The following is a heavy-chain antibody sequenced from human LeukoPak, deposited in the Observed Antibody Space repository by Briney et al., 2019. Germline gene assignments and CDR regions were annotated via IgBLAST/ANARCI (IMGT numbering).Heavy chain of an antibody. V-gene: IGHV1-2*02. CDR2: INPNSGGT. Sequence: ASVKVSCKASGYTFSYYYMHWVRQAPGQGLEWIGWINPNSGGTNYAQKFQGRVTMTRDTSISTAYMELSGLRSDDTAVYYCARGGGSGYDYDYWGQGTLVTVSS. J-gene: IGHJ4*02. CDR1: GYTFSYYY. D-gene: IGHD5-12*01. CDR3: ARGGGSGYDYDY.